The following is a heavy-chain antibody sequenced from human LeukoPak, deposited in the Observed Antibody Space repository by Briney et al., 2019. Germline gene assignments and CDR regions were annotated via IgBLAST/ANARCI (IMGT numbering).Heavy chain of an antibody. CDR1: GYTFSGYY. Sequence: GSVKVSCKASGYTFSGYYMHWVRQAPGQGLEWVGRINPNSGGTNFAQKFQGRVTMTRDTSISTAYMELSSLRSDDTAVYYCARGRECSGTNCYYYFDYWGQGTLVTVSS. D-gene: IGHD2-2*01. J-gene: IGHJ4*02. CDR3: ARGRECSGTNCYYYFDY. CDR2: INPNSGGT. V-gene: IGHV1-2*06.